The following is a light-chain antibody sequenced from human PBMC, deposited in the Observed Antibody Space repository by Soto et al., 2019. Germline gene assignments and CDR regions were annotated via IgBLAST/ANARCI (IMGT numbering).Light chain of an antibody. Sequence: QSALTQPASVSGSPGQSITISCTGTSSDVGGYNYVSWYQQHPDKAPKFMIYDVTNRPSGVSNRFSGSKSGNTASLTISGLQAEDEADYYCISYAGSSTLVVFGGGTKLTVL. CDR2: DVT. V-gene: IGLV2-14*01. CDR1: SSDVGGYNY. J-gene: IGLJ2*01. CDR3: ISYAGSSTLVV.